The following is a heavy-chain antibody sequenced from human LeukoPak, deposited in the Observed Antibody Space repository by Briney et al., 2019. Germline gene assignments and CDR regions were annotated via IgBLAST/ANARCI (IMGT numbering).Heavy chain of an antibody. CDR3: AKKDNGNYFNFDY. Sequence: GGSLRLSCAASGFTINNNYMNWVRQAPGKGLEWVSVIYSGGNTYYADSVKGRFTISRDNSKNSLYLQMNSLRAEDTAVYYCAKKDNGNYFNFDYWGQGTLVTVSS. CDR2: IYSGGNT. V-gene: IGHV3-66*01. D-gene: IGHD2/OR15-2a*01. CDR1: GFTINNNY. J-gene: IGHJ4*02.